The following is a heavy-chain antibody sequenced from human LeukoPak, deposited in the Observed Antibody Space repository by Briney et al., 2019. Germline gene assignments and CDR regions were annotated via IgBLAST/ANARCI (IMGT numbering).Heavy chain of an antibody. CDR2: IYPGDSDT. D-gene: IGHD6-13*01. Sequence: GESLKISSKGSGYSFTSYWIGWVRPMPGKGLEWMGIIYPGDSDTRYSPSFQGQVTISADKSISTGYLQWSSLKASDTAMYYCASIAAAGKGGIRYYFDYWGQGTLVTVSS. CDR3: ASIAAAGKGGIRYYFDY. V-gene: IGHV5-51*01. CDR1: GYSFTSYW. J-gene: IGHJ4*02.